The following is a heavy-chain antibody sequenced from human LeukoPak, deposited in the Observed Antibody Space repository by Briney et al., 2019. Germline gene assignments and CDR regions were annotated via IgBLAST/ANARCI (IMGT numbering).Heavy chain of an antibody. D-gene: IGHD2-21*02. V-gene: IGHV1-69*04. CDR2: IIPIFGIA. CDR3: ARGKVTAIPYTWLDP. CDR1: GGTFSSYA. Sequence: GASVKVSCKASGGTFSSYAISWVRQAPGQGLEWMGRIIPIFGIANYAQKFQGRVTITADKSTSTAYMEPSSLRSEATAVYYCARGKVTAIPYTWLDPWGQETLVTVSS. J-gene: IGHJ5*02.